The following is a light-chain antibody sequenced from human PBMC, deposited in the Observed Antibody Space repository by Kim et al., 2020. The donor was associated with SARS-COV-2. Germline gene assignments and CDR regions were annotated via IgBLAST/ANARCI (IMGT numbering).Light chain of an antibody. CDR3: QSYDSSLSGSRV. CDR1: ISNIGAGYD. CDR2: ANI. J-gene: IGLJ2*01. Sequence: VTISCTGGISNIGAGYDVHWYQQLPGTAPKLLIYANINRPSGVPDRFSASKSGASASLAITGLQAEDEADYYCQSYDSSLSGSRVFGGGTQLTVL. V-gene: IGLV1-40*01.